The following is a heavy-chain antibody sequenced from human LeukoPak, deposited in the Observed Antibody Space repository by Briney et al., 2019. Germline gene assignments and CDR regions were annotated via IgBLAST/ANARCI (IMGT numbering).Heavy chain of an antibody. V-gene: IGHV3-30*02. D-gene: IGHD1-26*01. CDR2: IRYDGSNK. Sequence: GGSLRLSCAASGFTFSSYGMHWVRQAPGKGLEWVAFIRYDGSNKYYADSMKGRFTISRDNSKNTLYLQMDSLRAEDTAVYYCAKEWDEGFDYWGQGTLVTVSS. J-gene: IGHJ4*02. CDR3: AKEWDEGFDY. CDR1: GFTFSSYG.